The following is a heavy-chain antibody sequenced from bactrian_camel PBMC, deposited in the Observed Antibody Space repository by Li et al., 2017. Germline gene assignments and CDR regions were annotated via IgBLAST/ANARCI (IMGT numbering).Heavy chain of an antibody. CDR2: INSSGGRT. Sequence: HVQLVESGGGSVQAGGSLRLSCTASGLTYSTDFMAWFRQAPGKEREGVAAINSSGGRTYYRDSVKGRFTISQDNAKNTIYLQMNSLKSEDTALYYCAAGGWTYWGQ. D-gene: IGHD1*01. CDR1: GLTYSTDF. CDR3: AAGGWTY. J-gene: IGHJ4*01. V-gene: IGHV3S1*01.